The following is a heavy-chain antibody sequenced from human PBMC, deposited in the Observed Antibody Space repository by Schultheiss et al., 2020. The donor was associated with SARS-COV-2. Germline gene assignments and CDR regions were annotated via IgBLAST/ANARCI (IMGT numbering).Heavy chain of an antibody. CDR1: GGSISSYY. D-gene: IGHD1-26*01. V-gene: IGHV4-34*01. CDR2: INHSGST. J-gene: IGHJ5*02. Sequence: SETLSLTCTVSGGSISSYYWSWIRQPPGKGLEWIGEINHSGSTNYNPSLKSRVTISVDTSKNQFSLKLSSVTAADTAVYYCARGQGGWELLMDTFGWFDPWGQGTLVTVSS. CDR3: ARGQGGWELLMDTFGWFDP.